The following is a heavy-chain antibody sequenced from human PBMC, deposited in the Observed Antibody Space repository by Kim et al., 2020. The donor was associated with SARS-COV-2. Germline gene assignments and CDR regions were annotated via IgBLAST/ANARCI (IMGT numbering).Heavy chain of an antibody. J-gene: IGHJ3*02. V-gene: IGHV3-30*18. D-gene: IGHD1-26*01. CDR1: GFTFSSYG. CDR3: AKDSGSHGDAFDI. Sequence: GGSLRLSCAASGFTFSSYGMHWVRQAPGKGLEWVAVISYDGSNKYYADSVKGRFTISRDNSKNTLYLQMNSLRAEDTAVYYCAKDSGSHGDAFDIWGQGTMVTVSS. CDR2: ISYDGSNK.